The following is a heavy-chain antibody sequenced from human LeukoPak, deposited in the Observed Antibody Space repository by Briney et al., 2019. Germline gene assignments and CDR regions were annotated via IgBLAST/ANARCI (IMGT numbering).Heavy chain of an antibody. V-gene: IGHV4-39*07. CDR3: ARYYGSGSYAY. Sequence: PSETLSLTCTVSGGSINGRTFYWPWLRQPPGTGLERIANFYHRGNTYYNPSLRSRVTITADTSKNQSSLKLSSVTAADTAVYYCARYYGSGSYAYWGQGTLVTASS. D-gene: IGHD3-10*01. CDR2: FYHRGNT. J-gene: IGHJ4*02. CDR1: GGSINGRTFY.